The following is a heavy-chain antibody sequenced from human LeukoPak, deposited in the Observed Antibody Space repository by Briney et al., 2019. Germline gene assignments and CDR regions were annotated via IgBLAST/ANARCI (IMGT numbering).Heavy chain of an antibody. CDR1: GGSISSSSYY. CDR3: AKSLYGSGSYYNWFDP. D-gene: IGHD3-10*01. J-gene: IGHJ5*02. CDR2: IYYSGST. Sequence: SETLSLTCTVSGGSISSSSYYWGWIRQPPGKGLEWIGSIYYSGSTYYNPSLKSRVTISVDTSKNQFSLKLSSVTAADTAVYYCAKSLYGSGSYYNWFDPWGQGTLVTVSS. V-gene: IGHV4-39*01.